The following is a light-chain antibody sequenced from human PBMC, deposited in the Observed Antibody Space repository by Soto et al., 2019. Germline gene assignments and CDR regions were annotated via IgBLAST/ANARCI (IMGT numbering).Light chain of an antibody. CDR2: GAS. CDR3: QQYGISPLMYT. J-gene: IGKJ2*01. V-gene: IGKV3-20*01. CDR1: QSVSNNY. Sequence: EIVLMQSPGTLSLSPGERATLSCRASQSVSNNYLAWYQQKPGQAPRLLIYGASASATGVPDRFSGSGSGTDFTLTITRLEPEDFAVYYCQQYGISPLMYTFGQGTKLGVK.